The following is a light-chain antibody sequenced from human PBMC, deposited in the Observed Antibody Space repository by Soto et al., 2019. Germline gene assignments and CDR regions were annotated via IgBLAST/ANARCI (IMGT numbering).Light chain of an antibody. V-gene: IGKV1-39*01. J-gene: IGKJ1*01. CDR3: QQTYSTPWT. Sequence: DIQMTQSPSSLSASVGDRVTITCRASQNIDSYLNWYQQRPGKAPKLLIHDASSLQSGVPSRFSGSGSGTDFALTINSLQPEDFATIYCQQTYSTPWTFGQATKVEIK. CDR1: QNIDSY. CDR2: DAS.